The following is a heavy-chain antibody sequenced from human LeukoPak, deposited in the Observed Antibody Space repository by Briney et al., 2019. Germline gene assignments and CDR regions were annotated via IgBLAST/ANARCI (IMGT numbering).Heavy chain of an antibody. J-gene: IGHJ4*02. CDR3: AKGSYYDSSGSFYFDY. V-gene: IGHV3-23*01. CDR2: ISGSGDNT. Sequence: GGSLRLSCAASGFTFSSYAMHWVRQAPGKGLEWVSGISGSGDNTYYADSVKGRFTISRDNSKNTLYVQVNSLGTEDTAAYYCAKGSYYDSSGSFYFDYWGQGTLVTVSS. D-gene: IGHD3-22*01. CDR1: GFTFSSYA.